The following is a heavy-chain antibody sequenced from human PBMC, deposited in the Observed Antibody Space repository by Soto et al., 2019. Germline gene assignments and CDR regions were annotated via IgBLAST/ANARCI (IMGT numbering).Heavy chain of an antibody. V-gene: IGHV3-33*01. CDR2: IWFDGSSK. Sequence: QSGGSLRLSCAASGFTFSSFGMHWVRQAPGKGLEWVAVIWFDGSSKYSADSVKGQFTISRDNSKNTMYLQMNSLRAEDTAVYYCARDTTSAWPDYWGQGTPVTVSS. CDR3: ARDTTSAWPDY. D-gene: IGHD1-1*01. J-gene: IGHJ4*02. CDR1: GFTFSSFG.